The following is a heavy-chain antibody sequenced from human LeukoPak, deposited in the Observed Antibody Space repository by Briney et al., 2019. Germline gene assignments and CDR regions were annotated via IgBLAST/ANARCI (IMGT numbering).Heavy chain of an antibody. Sequence: GGSLRLSCGASGFTFSSYWMHWVRQAPGKGLVWVSRISTDGSNTNYADSVKGRFTIFRDNAKNTLYLQMNSLRAEDTAVYYCARVGYGDYVWIPVYFDYWGQGTLVTVSS. CDR1: GFTFSSYW. V-gene: IGHV3-74*01. D-gene: IGHD4-17*01. CDR3: ARVGYGDYVWIPVYFDY. CDR2: ISTDGSNT. J-gene: IGHJ4*02.